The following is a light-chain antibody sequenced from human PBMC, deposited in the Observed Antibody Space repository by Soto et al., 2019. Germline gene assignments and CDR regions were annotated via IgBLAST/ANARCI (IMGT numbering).Light chain of an antibody. CDR1: QSVLYSSNNKNY. Sequence: DIVMTQSPDSLAVSLGERATINCKSSQSVLYSSNNKNYLAWYQQKPGQPPKLLIYWASTRESGVPDRFSGSGSGTDFTLTISSLEPEDFAVYYCQQRSNWPRTFGQGTKVEIK. CDR2: WAS. V-gene: IGKV4-1*01. J-gene: IGKJ1*01. CDR3: QQRSNWPRT.